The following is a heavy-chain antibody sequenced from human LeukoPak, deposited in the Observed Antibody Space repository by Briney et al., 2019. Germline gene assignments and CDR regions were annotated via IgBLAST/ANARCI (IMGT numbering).Heavy chain of an antibody. Sequence: GALRLSFAASGLPYRNYYFSWVRPAPGKGLEWISSINDDGSYANYADSVRGRFTISRDNAKNSLFLQMNSLRVEDTAVYYCARTMGRGPGGHFDYWGQGTLVTVSS. V-gene: IGHV3-11*03. D-gene: IGHD3-10*01. CDR2: INDDGSYA. CDR1: GLPYRNYY. CDR3: ARTMGRGPGGHFDY. J-gene: IGHJ4*02.